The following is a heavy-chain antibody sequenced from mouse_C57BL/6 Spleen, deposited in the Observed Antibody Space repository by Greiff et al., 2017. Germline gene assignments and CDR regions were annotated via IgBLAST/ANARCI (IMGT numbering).Heavy chain of an antibody. CDR3: ARRLLPGDLYAMDY. D-gene: IGHD2-3*01. Sequence: QQSCKASGYTFTSYWMQWVKQRPGQGLEWIGEIDPSDSYTNYNQKFKGKATLTVDTSSSTAYMQLSSLTSEDSAVYYCARRLLPGDLYAMDYWGQGTSVTVSS. CDR2: IDPSDSYT. V-gene: IGHV1-50*01. J-gene: IGHJ4*01. CDR1: GYTFTSYW.